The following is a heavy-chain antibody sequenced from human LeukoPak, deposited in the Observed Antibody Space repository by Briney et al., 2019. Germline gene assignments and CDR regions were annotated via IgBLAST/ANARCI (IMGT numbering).Heavy chain of an antibody. CDR3: ARDSWFGELSNYYYGMDV. J-gene: IGHJ6*02. Sequence: ASVKVSCKASGYTFISYAMNWVRQAPGQGLEWMGWINTNTGNPTYAQGFTGRFVFSLDTSVSTAYLQISSLKAEDTAVYYCARDSWFGELSNYYYGMDVWGQGTTVTVSS. CDR1: GYTFISYA. V-gene: IGHV7-4-1*02. CDR2: INTNTGNP. D-gene: IGHD3-10*01.